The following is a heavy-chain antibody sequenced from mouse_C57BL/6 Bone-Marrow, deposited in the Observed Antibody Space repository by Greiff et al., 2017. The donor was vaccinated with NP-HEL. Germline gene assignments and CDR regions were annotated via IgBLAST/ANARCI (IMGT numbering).Heavy chain of an antibody. J-gene: IGHJ1*03. D-gene: IGHD4-1*01. Sequence: QVQLQQPEAELVRPGSSVKLSCKASGYTFTSYWMHWVKQRPIQGLEWIGNIDPSDSETHYNQKFKDKATLTVDKSSSTAYMQLSSLTSEDSAVYYCAREQTGTPYWYFDVWGTGTTVTVSS. CDR3: AREQTGTPYWYFDV. CDR2: IDPSDSET. V-gene: IGHV1-52*01. CDR1: GYTFTSYW.